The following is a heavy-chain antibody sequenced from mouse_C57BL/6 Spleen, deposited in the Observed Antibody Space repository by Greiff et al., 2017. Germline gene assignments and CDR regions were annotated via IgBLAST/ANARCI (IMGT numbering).Heavy chain of an antibody. CDR1: GYSFTGYY. CDR3: AVYYGNSWYFDV. D-gene: IGHD2-1*01. J-gene: IGHJ1*03. V-gene: IGHV1-42*01. CDR2: IIPSTGGT. Sequence: VQLQQSGPELVKPGASVKISCKASGYSFTGYYMNWVKQSPEKNLEWIGEIIPSTGGTTYNQKFKANATLTVDKSSSTAYMPLKSLTSEDSAVYYCAVYYGNSWYFDVWGTGTTVTVSA.